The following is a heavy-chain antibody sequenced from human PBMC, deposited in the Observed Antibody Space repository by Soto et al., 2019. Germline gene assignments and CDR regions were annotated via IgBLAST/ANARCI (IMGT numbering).Heavy chain of an antibody. CDR2: ISGSADST. CDR1: GFSFDYYA. D-gene: IGHD2-2*01. V-gene: IGHV3-23*01. CDR3: ASHPHMYCSSTSCYGAPDYYYYGMDV. J-gene: IGHJ6*02. Sequence: GGSLRLSCEASGFSFDYYAMSWVRQAPGKGLEWVSTISGSADSTYYADSVKGRFTISRDNSKNTLYVQMNSLRAEDTAVYYCASHPHMYCSSTSCYGAPDYYYYGMDVWGQGTTVTVSS.